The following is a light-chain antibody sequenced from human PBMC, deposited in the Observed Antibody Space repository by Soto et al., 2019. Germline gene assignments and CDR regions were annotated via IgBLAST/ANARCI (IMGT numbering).Light chain of an antibody. V-gene: IGKV3-20*01. CDR1: QSVTGSH. J-gene: IGKJ1*01. CDR2: GAS. Sequence: EIVLTQSPGTLSLSPGERATLSCRASQSVTGSHLAWYQQQPGQAPRLLMYGASSRATGIPVRFSGSGSGTDFTLTISRLEPEDFAVYYCQQYGSAPLTFVQGTKVEI. CDR3: QQYGSAPLT.